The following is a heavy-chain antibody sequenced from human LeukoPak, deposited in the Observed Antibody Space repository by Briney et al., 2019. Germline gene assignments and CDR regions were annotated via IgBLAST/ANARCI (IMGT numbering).Heavy chain of an antibody. D-gene: IGHD1-26*01. Sequence: EASVKVSCKASGFTFTDYYIHWVRQAPGQGLEWMGWINPSSGGTNYAQKFQGRVTITRATSTSTAYMELTGLRSDDTAVYYCARSSGSYSPFHYWGQGTLVTVSS. CDR3: ARSSGSYSPFHY. V-gene: IGHV1-2*02. J-gene: IGHJ4*02. CDR2: INPSSGGT. CDR1: GFTFTDYY.